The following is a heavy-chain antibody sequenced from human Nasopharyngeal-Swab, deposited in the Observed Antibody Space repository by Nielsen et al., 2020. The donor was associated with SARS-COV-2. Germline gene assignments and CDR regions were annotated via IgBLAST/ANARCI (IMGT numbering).Heavy chain of an antibody. Sequence: WIRQPPGKGLEWIGSIYYSGSTYYNPSLKSRVTTSVDTSKNQFSLKLSSVTAADTAVYYCARWKGIAAAWDYWGQGTLVTVSS. D-gene: IGHD6-13*01. CDR2: IYYSGST. CDR3: ARWKGIAAAWDY. J-gene: IGHJ4*02. V-gene: IGHV4-39*01.